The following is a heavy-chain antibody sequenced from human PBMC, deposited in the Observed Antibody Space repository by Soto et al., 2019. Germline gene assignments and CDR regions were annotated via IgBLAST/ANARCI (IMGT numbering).Heavy chain of an antibody. V-gene: IGHV1-18*01. CDR3: AREGPSGSAMVNGGRTAFDY. Sequence: GASVKVSCKASGYTFTSYGISWVRQAPGQGLEWMGWISAYNGNTNYAQKLQGRVTMTTDTSTSTAYMELRSLRSDDTAVYYCAREGPSGSAMVNGGRTAFDYWAQGTLVTVSS. D-gene: IGHD5-18*01. CDR2: ISAYNGNT. CDR1: GYTFTSYG. J-gene: IGHJ4*02.